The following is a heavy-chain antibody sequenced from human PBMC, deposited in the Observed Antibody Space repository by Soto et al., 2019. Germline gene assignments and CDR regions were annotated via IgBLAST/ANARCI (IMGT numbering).Heavy chain of an antibody. CDR1: GFTFSDHY. V-gene: IGHV3-72*01. Sequence: EVHLVESGGGLVQPGESLRLSCAASGFTFSDHYMDWVRQGPGKGLEWVGRTRKRENGYTTEYAASVKGRFTISRDDSKNSLYLQMNSLKTEDTAVYYCARVDHSGGYSFDYWGQGTLVTVS. J-gene: IGHJ4*02. CDR3: ARVDHSGGYSFDY. CDR2: TRKRENGYTT. D-gene: IGHD3-22*01.